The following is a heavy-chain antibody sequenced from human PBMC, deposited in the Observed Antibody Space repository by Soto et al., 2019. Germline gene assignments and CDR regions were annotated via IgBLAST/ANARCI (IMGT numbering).Heavy chain of an antibody. CDR2: INHSGST. CDR1: GGSFSGYY. J-gene: IGHJ6*02. V-gene: IGHV4-34*01. D-gene: IGHD4-4*01. Sequence: SETLSLTCAVYGGSFSGYYWSWIRQPPGKGLEWIGEINHSGSTNYNPSLKSRVTISVDTSKNQFSLKLSSVTAADTAVYYCAIINYRRFNYGMDVWGQGTTVTVSS. CDR3: AIINYRRFNYGMDV.